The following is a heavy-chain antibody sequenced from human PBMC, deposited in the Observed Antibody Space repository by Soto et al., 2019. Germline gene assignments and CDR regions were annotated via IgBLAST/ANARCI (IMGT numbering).Heavy chain of an antibody. CDR1: GGTFSSYA. CDR2: IIPIFGTA. D-gene: IGHD3-10*01. CDR3: ARGYGSGSPYYYGMDV. Sequence: QVQLVQSGAEVKKPGSSVKVSSKASGGTFSSYAISWVRQAPGQGLEWMGGIIPIFGTANYAQKFQGRVTITADKSTSTAYMELSSLRSEDTAVYYCARGYGSGSPYYYGMDVWGQGTTVTVSS. J-gene: IGHJ6*02. V-gene: IGHV1-69*06.